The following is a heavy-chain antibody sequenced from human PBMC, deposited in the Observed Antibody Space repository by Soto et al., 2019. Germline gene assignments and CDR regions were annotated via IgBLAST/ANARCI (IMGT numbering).Heavy chain of an antibody. CDR2: IYYSGST. CDR1: GGSIRGCY. V-gene: IGHV4-59*12. J-gene: IGHJ4*02. Sequence: SETLSLTCTVSGGSIRGCYWTWIRQPPGKGLEWIGHIYYSGSTNYNPSLKSRVTLSVDTSKNQFSLRLSSVTAADTAVYYCARSPMGLLFRYYFDYWGQGTLVTVSS. CDR3: ARSPMGLLFRYYFDY. D-gene: IGHD2-21*02.